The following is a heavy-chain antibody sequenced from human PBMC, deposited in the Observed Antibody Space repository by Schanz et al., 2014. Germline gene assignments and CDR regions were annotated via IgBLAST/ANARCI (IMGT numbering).Heavy chain of an antibody. J-gene: IGHJ5*02. D-gene: IGHD5-12*01. V-gene: IGHV1-18*01. Sequence: VQSVHSGTEVQKLGASVKVSCQISGYTFISYGIKWVRQAPGQGLEWMGWISAYNGHTDYAQKLQGRVTLTTDTSTSTAYMELRNLRSDDTAVYYCARGPLGTSPWGQGTLVTVSS. CDR2: ISAYNGHT. CDR3: ARGPLGTSP. CDR1: GYTFISYG.